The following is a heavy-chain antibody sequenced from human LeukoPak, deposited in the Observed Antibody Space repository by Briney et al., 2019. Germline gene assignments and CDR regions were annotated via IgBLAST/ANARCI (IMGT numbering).Heavy chain of an antibody. CDR2: INPNSGGT. J-gene: IGHJ4*02. CDR3: ARRYSSGWYMN. V-gene: IGHV1-2*06. Sequence: ASVKVSCKASGYTFTGYYMHWVRQAPGQGLEWMGRINPNSGGTNYAQKFQGRVTMTRDTSISTAYMELSRLRSDNTAVYYCARRYSSGWYMNWGQGTLVTVSS. CDR1: GYTFTGYY. D-gene: IGHD6-19*01.